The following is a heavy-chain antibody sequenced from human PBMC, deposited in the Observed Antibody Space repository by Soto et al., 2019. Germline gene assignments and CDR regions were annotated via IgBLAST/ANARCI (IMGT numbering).Heavy chain of an antibody. CDR3: ARDPHEFWTSYWFDP. D-gene: IGHD3-3*01. Sequence: GGSLRLSCAASGFTFSSYAMTWVRQAPGKGLEWVSIISSSGDGTYYADSVKGRFTISRDNSRNTLILQMHSLRSDDTAIYYCARDPHEFWTSYWFDPWGQGTPVTVSS. CDR1: GFTFSSYA. J-gene: IGHJ5*02. V-gene: IGHV3-23*01. CDR2: ISSSGDGT.